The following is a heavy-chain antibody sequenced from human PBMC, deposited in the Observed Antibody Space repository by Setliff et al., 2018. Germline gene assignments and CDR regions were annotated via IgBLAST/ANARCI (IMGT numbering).Heavy chain of an antibody. J-gene: IGHJ6*03. CDR1: GGSISSAPYY. CDR3: ARMTGFLYIDV. D-gene: IGHD3-3*01. CDR2: IYTSWSS. V-gene: IGHV4-61*09. Sequence: SETLSLTCTVSGGSISSAPYYWSWIRQPAGKGPEWIGHIYTSWSSNYNPSLKSRVTMSIDTSKNQFSLNLSSVIAADTAVYYCARMTGFLYIDVWGKGTTVTVSS.